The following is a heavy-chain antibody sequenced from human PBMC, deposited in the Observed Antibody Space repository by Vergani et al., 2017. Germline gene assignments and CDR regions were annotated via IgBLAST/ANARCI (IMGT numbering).Heavy chain of an antibody. J-gene: IGHJ5*02. D-gene: IGHD6-19*01. CDR3: AIHATEEWLVKLGWIDP. V-gene: IGHV4-39*01. CDR2: IYYSGST. CDR1: GASIRSSNYY. Sequence: QLQLQESGPGLVKPSATLSLTCSVSGASIRSSNYYWGWIRQPPGKGLEWIASIYYSGSTYYNPSLKSRVTISVDTSKNQFSLKLSSVTAADTAVYFCAIHATEEWLVKLGWIDPWGQGILVTVSS.